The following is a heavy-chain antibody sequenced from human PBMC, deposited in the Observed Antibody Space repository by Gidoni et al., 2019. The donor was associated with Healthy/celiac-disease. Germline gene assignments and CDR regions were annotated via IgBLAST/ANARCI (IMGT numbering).Heavy chain of an antibody. CDR3: ARVMTHYYDSSGYQILNH. CDR2: INPNSGGT. Sequence: QVQLVQSEAEVKKPGASVKVSCKASGYTFTGYYMHWVRQAPGQGLEWMGWINPNSGGTNYAQKFQGRVTMTRDTSISTAYMELSRLRSDDTAVYYCARVMTHYYDSSGYQILNHWGQGTLVTVSS. CDR1: GYTFTGYY. V-gene: IGHV1-2*02. D-gene: IGHD3-22*01. J-gene: IGHJ5*02.